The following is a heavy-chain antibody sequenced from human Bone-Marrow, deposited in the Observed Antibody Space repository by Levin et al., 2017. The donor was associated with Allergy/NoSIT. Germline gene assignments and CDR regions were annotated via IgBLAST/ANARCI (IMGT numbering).Heavy chain of an antibody. CDR3: ARDPERDHYDSRGAFDF. J-gene: IGHJ3*01. CDR2: INPSGGIT. V-gene: IGHV1-46*01. D-gene: IGHD3-22*01. CDR1: GYIFTDFY. Sequence: ASVKVSCKASGYIFTDFYIHWLRQAPGQGPEWMGIINPSGGITDYAQKFQGRVTLTTDTSTSTAYLDLISLRSDDTAVYYCARDPERDHYDSRGAFDFWGQGTLVTVSS.